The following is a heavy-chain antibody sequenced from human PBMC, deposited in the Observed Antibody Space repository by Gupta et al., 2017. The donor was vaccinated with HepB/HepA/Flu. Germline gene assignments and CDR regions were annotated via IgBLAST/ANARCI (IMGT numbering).Heavy chain of an antibody. D-gene: IGHD2-15*01. Sequence: EVQLLESVGGLVQPGGSLRLACAASGFTFNNYAMSWVRQAPGRGLDWVSVISGSGVSTYYADSVKGRFTISRDNSKNTLYLQMNSLRAEDTALYYCAKDKDNLNFYGTFDSWGQGTLVTVSS. J-gene: IGHJ5*01. CDR2: ISGSGVST. CDR3: AKDKDNLNFYGTFDS. CDR1: GFTFNNYA. V-gene: IGHV3-23*01.